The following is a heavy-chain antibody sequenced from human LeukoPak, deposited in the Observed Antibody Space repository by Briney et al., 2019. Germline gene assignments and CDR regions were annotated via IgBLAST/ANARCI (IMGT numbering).Heavy chain of an antibody. V-gene: IGHV4-59*01. CDR2: IYYSGST. Sequence: KPSETLSLTCTVSGGSISSYYWSWIRQPPRKGLEWIGYIYYSGSTNYNPSLKSRVTISVDTSKNQFSLKLSSVTAADTAVYYCARGWATDAFDIWGQGTIVTVSS. D-gene: IGHD5-12*01. CDR3: ARGWATDAFDI. CDR1: GGSISSYY. J-gene: IGHJ3*02.